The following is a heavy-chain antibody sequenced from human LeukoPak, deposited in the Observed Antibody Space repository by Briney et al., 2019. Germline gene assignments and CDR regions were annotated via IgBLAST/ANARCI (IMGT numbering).Heavy chain of an antibody. D-gene: IGHD3-10*01. V-gene: IGHV3-7*01. CDR1: GVTFSSYG. CDR3: ARDHHGSGRYYPN. J-gene: IGHJ4*02. CDR2: IKQVGGEQ. Sequence: GGSLRVSCAASGVTFSSYGMSWVRQAPGKGLEWVANIKQVGGEQHYVETVKGRVTISGDNAQRTLYLEMSSLRDEDTGVYYCARDHHGSGRYYPNWGPGTLVTVSS.